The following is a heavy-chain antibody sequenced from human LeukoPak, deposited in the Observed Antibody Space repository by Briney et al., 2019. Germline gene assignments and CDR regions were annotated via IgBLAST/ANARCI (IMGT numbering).Heavy chain of an antibody. CDR3: AKDKVERYYFDY. Sequence: GGSLRLSCAASGFTFSSYGIHWVRQSPGKGLEWVAVISYDGSSKYYADSVKGRFTISRDNSKNTLYLQMNSLRAEDTAVYYCAKDKVERYYFDYWGQGTLVTVSS. CDR1: GFTFSSYG. J-gene: IGHJ4*02. CDR2: ISYDGSSK. D-gene: IGHD1-1*01. V-gene: IGHV3-30*18.